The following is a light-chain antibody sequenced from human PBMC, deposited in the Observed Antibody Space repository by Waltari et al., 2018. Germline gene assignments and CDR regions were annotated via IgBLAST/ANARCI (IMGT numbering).Light chain of an antibody. J-gene: IGKJ3*01. V-gene: IGKV1-33*01. CDR1: HDIINY. Sequence: DIQMTQSPSSLSASVGDRVTINCQASHDIINYLNWYKQKTGKAPNLLIYDSSNLETGVPSRFSGSGSGTDFTFTISSLQPEDIATYYCQQYNNIPQTFGPGTRVEIK. CDR2: DSS. CDR3: QQYNNIPQT.